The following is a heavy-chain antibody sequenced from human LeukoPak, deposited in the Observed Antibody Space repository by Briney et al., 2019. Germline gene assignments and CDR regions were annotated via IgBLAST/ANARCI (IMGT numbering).Heavy chain of an antibody. CDR2: IKDDGSEK. Sequence: PGGSLRLSCAASGFTFSNYWIHWVRQAPGKGLEWVAGIKDDGSEKYYVDTVKGRFTISRDNAKNSLYLQMNSLRAEDTAVYYCAKDRGGSYTLSLDYRGQGTLVTVSS. D-gene: IGHD1-26*01. J-gene: IGHJ4*02. V-gene: IGHV3-7*03. CDR1: GFTFSNYW. CDR3: AKDRGGSYTLSLDY.